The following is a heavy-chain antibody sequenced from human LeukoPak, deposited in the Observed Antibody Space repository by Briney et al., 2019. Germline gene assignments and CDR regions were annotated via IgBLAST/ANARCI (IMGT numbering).Heavy chain of an antibody. CDR2: ISSSGSAI. CDR1: GFTFRSYE. J-gene: IGHJ4*02. D-gene: IGHD3-22*01. CDR3: PRVFSYYTYSFDY. Sequence: GGSLRLSCAGFGFTFRSYEMNWVRQAPGKGLEWISYISSSGSAIYYADSVKGRFTISRDNAKNSLYLQMNSLRAEDTAFYYCPRVFSYYTYSFDYWGQGTLVTVSS. V-gene: IGHV3-48*03.